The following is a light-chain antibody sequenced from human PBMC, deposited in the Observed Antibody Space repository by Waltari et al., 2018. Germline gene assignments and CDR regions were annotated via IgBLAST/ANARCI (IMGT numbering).Light chain of an antibody. CDR1: SSYVGAYNY. J-gene: IGLJ2*01. V-gene: IGLV2-14*03. CDR3: SSYISSSTLEL. CDR2: DVS. Sequence: QSALTQPASVSGSPGQSITISCTGTSSYVGAYNYVSWYQQHPGKAPKLRIFDVSNRPSGVSNRFSGSKSGNTASLTISGLQAEDEADYYCSSYISSSTLELFGGGTSLTVL.